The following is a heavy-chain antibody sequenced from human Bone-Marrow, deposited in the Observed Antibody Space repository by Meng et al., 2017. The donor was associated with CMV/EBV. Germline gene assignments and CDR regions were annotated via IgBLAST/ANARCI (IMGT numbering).Heavy chain of an antibody. V-gene: IGHV3-21*01. CDR3: AMGPRDFWSGYYWDYFDY. CDR1: GFTFSSYW. CDR2: ISSSSSYI. D-gene: IGHD3-3*01. Sequence: GGSLRLSCAASGFTFSSYWMSWVRQAPGKGLEWVSSISSSSSYIYYADSVKGRFTISRDNAKNSLYLQMNSLRAEDTAVYYCAMGPRDFWSGYYWDYFDYWGQGTLVTVSS. J-gene: IGHJ4*02.